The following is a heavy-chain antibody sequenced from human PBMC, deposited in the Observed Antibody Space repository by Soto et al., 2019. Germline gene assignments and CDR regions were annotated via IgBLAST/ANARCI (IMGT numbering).Heavy chain of an antibody. J-gene: IGHJ6*02. D-gene: IGHD3-3*01. V-gene: IGHV1-69*13. Sequence: ASVKVSCKASGGTFSSYAISWVRQAPGQGLEWMGGIIPIFGTANYAQKFQGRVTITADESTSTAYMELSSLRSEDTAVYYCARVGEVLEWLLAPYGMDVWGQGTTVTVSS. CDR2: IIPIFGTA. CDR3: ARVGEVLEWLLAPYGMDV. CDR1: GGTFSSYA.